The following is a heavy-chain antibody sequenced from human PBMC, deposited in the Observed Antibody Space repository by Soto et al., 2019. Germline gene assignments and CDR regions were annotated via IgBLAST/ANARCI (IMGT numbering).Heavy chain of an antibody. CDR2: IYYSGST. J-gene: IGHJ6*03. V-gene: IGHV4-59*01. CDR3: ARVVVDHYYYYYMDV. Sequence: SETLSLTCTVSGGSISSYYWSWIRQPPGKGLEWIGYIYYSGSTNYNPSLKSRVTISVDTSKNQFPLKLSSVTAADTAVYYCARVVVDHYYYYYMDVWGKGTTVTVSS. CDR1: GGSISSYY. D-gene: IGHD2-15*01.